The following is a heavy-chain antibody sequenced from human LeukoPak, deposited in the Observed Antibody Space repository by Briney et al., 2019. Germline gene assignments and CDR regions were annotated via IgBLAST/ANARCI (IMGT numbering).Heavy chain of an antibody. J-gene: IGHJ1*01. CDR1: GYTFTGYY. CDR3: ARGDYSNYGFQH. V-gene: IGHV1-2*02. CDR2: INPNSGGT. D-gene: IGHD4-11*01. Sequence: ASVKVSCKASGYTFTGYYMHWVRQAPGQGLEWMGWINPNSGGTDYAQKFQGRVTMTRDTSISTAYMELSRLRSDDTAVYYCARGDYSNYGFQHWGQGTLVTVSS.